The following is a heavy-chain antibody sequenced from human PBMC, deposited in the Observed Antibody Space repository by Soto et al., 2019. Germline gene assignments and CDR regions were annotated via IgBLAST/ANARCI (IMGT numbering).Heavy chain of an antibody. Sequence: QVQLVQSGAEVKKPGASVKVSCKASGYTFTGYYMHWVRQAPGQGLEWMGWINPNSGGTNYAQKFQGWVTMTRDTSISTAYMELSRLRSDDTAVYYCAKVHRFDWYHAGFDYWGQGTLVTVSS. J-gene: IGHJ4*02. D-gene: IGHD3-9*01. V-gene: IGHV1-2*04. CDR3: AKVHRFDWYHAGFDY. CDR2: INPNSGGT. CDR1: GYTFTGYY.